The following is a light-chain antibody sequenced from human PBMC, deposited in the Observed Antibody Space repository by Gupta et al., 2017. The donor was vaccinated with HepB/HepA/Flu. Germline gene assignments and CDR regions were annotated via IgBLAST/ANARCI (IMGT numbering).Light chain of an antibody. CDR1: TGTVASDLF. J-gene: IGLJ3*02. Sequence: LTLAPEGIVTFTCGSTTGTVASDLFPYWLQQKPGQAPMTLMYKTAYRHPWTPDRLRGLLPAGKAALHLPGAQPEDEADYFCLPSYGDSCVFGAGTKLTVL. V-gene: IGLV7-46*01. CDR2: KTA. CDR3: LPSYGDSCV.